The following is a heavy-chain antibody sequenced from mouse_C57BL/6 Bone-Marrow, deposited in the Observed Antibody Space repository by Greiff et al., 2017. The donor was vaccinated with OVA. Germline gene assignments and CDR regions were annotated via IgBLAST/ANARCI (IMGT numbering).Heavy chain of an antibody. J-gene: IGHJ2*01. CDR2: IYPRSGNT. D-gene: IGHD1-1*01. Sequence: VQLQQSGAELARPGASVKLSCKASGYTFTSYGISWVKQRPGQGLEWIGEIYPRSGNTYYNEKFKGKATLTADKSSSTAYMELRSLTSEDSAVYFCAREASYYGSSYVGYWGQGTTLTVSS. CDR1: GYTFTSYG. CDR3: AREASYYGSSYVGY. V-gene: IGHV1-81*01.